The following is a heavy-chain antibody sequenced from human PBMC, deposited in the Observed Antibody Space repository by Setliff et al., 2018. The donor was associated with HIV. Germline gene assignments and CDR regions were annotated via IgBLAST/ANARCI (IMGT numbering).Heavy chain of an antibody. CDR2: INPSGGST. V-gene: IGHV1-46*01. D-gene: IGHD5-18*01. CDR1: GYAFTSYY. CDR3: ARDGGYSSPYYFHY. J-gene: IGHJ4*02. Sequence: ASVKVSCKTSGYAFTSYYMHWVRQAPGQGLEWMGVINPSGGSTNYAQKFQGRVTMTGGTSTSTVYMDLSSLRSEDTAVYYCARDGGYSSPYYFHYWGQGTLVTV.